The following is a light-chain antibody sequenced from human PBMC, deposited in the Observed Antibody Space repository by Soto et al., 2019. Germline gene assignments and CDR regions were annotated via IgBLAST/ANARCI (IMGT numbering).Light chain of an antibody. CDR1: QGVSIW. Sequence: DIQMTQSPSSVSASVGDRVTITCRASQGVSIWLAWYQQRPGKAPKLLIYAASNLQRGVASRFSGSGSGTHFTLTISGLQPEDFAVYYCLQVNSFPPTFGGGTKVEIK. CDR3: LQVNSFPPT. J-gene: IGKJ4*01. CDR2: AAS. V-gene: IGKV1-12*01.